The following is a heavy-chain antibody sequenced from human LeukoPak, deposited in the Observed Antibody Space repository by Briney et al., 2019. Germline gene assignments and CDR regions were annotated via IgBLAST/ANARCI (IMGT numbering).Heavy chain of an antibody. J-gene: IGHJ4*02. CDR3: AKDPYNWNDEGLPDY. D-gene: IGHD1-20*01. Sequence: GGSPRLSCAASGFTFSSYGMHWVRQAPGKGLEWVAVISYDGSNKYYADSVKGRFTISRDNSKNTLYLQMNSLRAEDTAVYYCAKDPYNWNDEGLPDYWGQGTLVTVSS. V-gene: IGHV3-30*18. CDR1: GFTFSSYG. CDR2: ISYDGSNK.